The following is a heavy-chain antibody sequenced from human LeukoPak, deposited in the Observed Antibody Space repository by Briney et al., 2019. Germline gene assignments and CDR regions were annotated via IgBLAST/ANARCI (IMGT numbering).Heavy chain of an antibody. CDR2: ISVYNGDT. V-gene: IGHV1-18*04. D-gene: IGHD4-11*01. J-gene: IGHJ6*04. Sequence: ASVKGSCKASGYTFISYGISWVRQAPGQGVEWMGWISVYNGDTNYAHKLQGRVTMTTDTSTSPAYMELRSLRSDDTAVYYCARDTRYDTTCFPACGMDVWGKGTTVTVSS. CDR3: ARDTRYDTTCFPACGMDV. CDR1: GYTFISYG.